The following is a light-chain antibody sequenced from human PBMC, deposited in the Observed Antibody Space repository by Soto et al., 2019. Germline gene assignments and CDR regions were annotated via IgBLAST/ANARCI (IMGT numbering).Light chain of an antibody. Sequence: QSVLTQPPSASGSPGQSVTISCTGTGSDVGDYNYVSWYQQHPGKAPKLMIYEVSKRPSGVPDRFSGSKSGNTASLTVSGLQAEDEANYYCSSYTGSSYVFGTGTSSPS. CDR2: EVS. CDR3: SSYTGSSYV. V-gene: IGLV2-8*01. CDR1: GSDVGDYNY. J-gene: IGLJ1*01.